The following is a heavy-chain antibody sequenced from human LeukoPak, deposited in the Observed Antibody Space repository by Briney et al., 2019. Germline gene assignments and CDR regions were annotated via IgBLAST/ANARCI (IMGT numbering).Heavy chain of an antibody. D-gene: IGHD3-22*01. Sequence: SETLSLTCTVSGGSISSYHWSWIRQPPGKGLEWIGYIYYSGSAKYNPSLKSRVTISVDTSKNQFSLKLSSVTAADTAVYYCARHFDYDSSTYYSAYDYWGQGTLVTVSS. CDR1: GGSISSYH. CDR3: ARHFDYDSSTYYSAYDY. J-gene: IGHJ4*02. V-gene: IGHV4-59*08. CDR2: IYYSGSA.